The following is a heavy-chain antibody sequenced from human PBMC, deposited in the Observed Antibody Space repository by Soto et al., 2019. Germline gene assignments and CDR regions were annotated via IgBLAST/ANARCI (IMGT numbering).Heavy chain of an antibody. D-gene: IGHD6-13*01. V-gene: IGHV1-69*02. J-gene: IGHJ4*02. CDR3: ARAGYSSSWSYLDY. Sequence: GASVKVSCKASGGTFSSYTISWVRQAPGQGLEWMGRIIPILGIANYAQKLKGRVTISADKSTSTAYMELSSLRSEDTAVYYCARAGYSSSWSYLDYWGQGTLVTVSS. CDR2: IIPILGIA. CDR1: GGTFSSYT.